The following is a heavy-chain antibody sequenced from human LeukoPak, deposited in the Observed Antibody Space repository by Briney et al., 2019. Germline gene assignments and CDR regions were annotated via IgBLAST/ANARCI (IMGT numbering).Heavy chain of an antibody. CDR1: GYSFTSYW. Sequence: GESLKISCKGSGYSFTSYWIGWVRQMPGKGLEWMGIIYPGDSDTRYSPSFQGQVTISADKSISTAYLQWSSLKASDTAMYYCARQAYCGGDCYLDGGYFQHWGQGTLVTVSS. V-gene: IGHV5-51*01. CDR3: ARQAYCGGDCYLDGGYFQH. J-gene: IGHJ1*01. CDR2: IYPGDSDT. D-gene: IGHD2-21*02.